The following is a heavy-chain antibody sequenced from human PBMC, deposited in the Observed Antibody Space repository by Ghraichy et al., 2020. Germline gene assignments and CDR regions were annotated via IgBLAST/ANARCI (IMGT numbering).Heavy chain of an antibody. CDR3: ARGSTVVRFYYYDGMDV. J-gene: IGHJ6*02. D-gene: IGHD4-23*01. CDR2: ITSSGRTI. V-gene: IGHV3-48*02. CDR1: GFTLGSYS. Sequence: GGSPRLSCVGSGFTLGSYSMNWVRQSPGKGLEWVSYITSSGRTISYADSVKGRFTISRDNAQNSLYLQINSLRDEDTAVYYCARGSTVVRFYYYDGMDVWGQGTTVTVSS.